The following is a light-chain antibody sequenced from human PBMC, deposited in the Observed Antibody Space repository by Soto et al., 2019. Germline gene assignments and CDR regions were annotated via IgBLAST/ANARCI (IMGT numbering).Light chain of an antibody. Sequence: DVVMTQSPLSLPVTLGQPASISCRSSQSLLTSDGNTYLNWFQQRPGQSPRRLIYKVSNRDSGVPDRFSGSESGTDFTLKISRVEAEDVGVYYCMQCTHRPYTFGQGTKLEIK. V-gene: IGKV2-30*01. J-gene: IGKJ2*01. CDR3: MQCTHRPYT. CDR2: KVS. CDR1: QSLLTSDGNTY.